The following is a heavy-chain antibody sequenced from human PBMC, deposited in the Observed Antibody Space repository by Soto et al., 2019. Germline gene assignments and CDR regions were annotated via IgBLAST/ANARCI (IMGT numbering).Heavy chain of an antibody. CDR1: GFTFSGDW. D-gene: IGHD4-17*01. V-gene: IGHV3-74*01. CDR2: IDPYDTGI. CDR3: TRETFGDRDY. J-gene: IGHJ4*02. Sequence: EVQLVESGGGLVQPGGSLRLSCRDSGFTFSGDWMHWVRQAPGKGLDWVSRIDPYDTGISYADSVKGRFTISRDNAKSTRYLQMNSLRPEDTAVYYCTRETFGDRDYWGQGTLVTVSS.